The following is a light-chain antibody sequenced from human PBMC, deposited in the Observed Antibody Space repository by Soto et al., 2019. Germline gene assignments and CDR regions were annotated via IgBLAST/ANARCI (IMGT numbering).Light chain of an antibody. CDR3: QQGGT. CDR1: QGISSY. V-gene: IGKV1-9*01. CDR2: AAS. J-gene: IGKJ3*01. Sequence: DIQLTQSPSFLSASGGDRVTITCRASQGISSYLAWYQQKPGKAPKLLIYAASTLQSGVPSRFSGSGSGTECTLTMSSLQPEDFATYYCQQGGTFVPGTKVDI.